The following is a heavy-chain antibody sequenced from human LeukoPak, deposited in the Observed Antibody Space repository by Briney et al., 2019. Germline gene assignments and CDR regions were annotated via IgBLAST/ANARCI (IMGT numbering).Heavy chain of an antibody. V-gene: IGHV3-23*01. CDR2: ISPDRT. Sequence: GGSLRLFCAASGFSFSTNPMSWVRQAPGKGLEWVSAISPDRTYYADSVKGRLTISRDNYKNTVDLHINSPRAEDTAIYYCVKEHVDRAFTRSFEIWGQGTVVTVSS. CDR1: GFSFSTNP. CDR3: VKEHVDRAFTRSFEI. D-gene: IGHD3-10*01. J-gene: IGHJ3*02.